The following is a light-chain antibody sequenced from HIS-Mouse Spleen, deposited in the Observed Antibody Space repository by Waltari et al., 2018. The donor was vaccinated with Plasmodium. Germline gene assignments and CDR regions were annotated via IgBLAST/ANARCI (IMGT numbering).Light chain of an antibody. CDR1: QSISSW. V-gene: IGKV1-5*03. CDR3: QQYNSYST. CDR2: KAS. J-gene: IGKJ1*01. Sequence: DIQMTQSPSTLSASVGDRVTITCRASQSISSWLAWYHQKPGKAPKLLIYKASSLESGVPSRFSGSGSGTEFTLTSSSLQPDDFATYYCQQYNSYSTFGQGTKVEIK.